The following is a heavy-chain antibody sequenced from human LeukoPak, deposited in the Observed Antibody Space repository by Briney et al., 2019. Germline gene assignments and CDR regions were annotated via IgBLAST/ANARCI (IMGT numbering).Heavy chain of an antibody. CDR2: INPDSGGT. CDR3: ARDEITVAGTGFDY. Sequence: ASVKVSCKASGYTFTGYYMHWVRQAPGQGLEWMGWINPDSGGTNYAQKLQGRVTLTRDTSISTAYMELSRLRSDDTAVYYCARDEITVAGTGFDYWGQGTRVGVSS. D-gene: IGHD6-19*01. J-gene: IGHJ4*02. V-gene: IGHV1-2*02. CDR1: GYTFTGYY.